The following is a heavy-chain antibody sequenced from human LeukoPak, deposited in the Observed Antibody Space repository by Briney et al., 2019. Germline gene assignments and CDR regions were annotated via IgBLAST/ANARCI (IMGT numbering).Heavy chain of an antibody. CDR3: TRVRGVIVEGFDY. Sequence: GRSLRLSCTDSGFTFGDYGMGWVRQAPGKGLEWVGLIRSKTYGGTTEHAASVKGRFTMSRDDSKSIAYLQMNSLKTEDTAVYYCTRVRGVIVEGFDYWGQETLVTVSS. D-gene: IGHD3-10*01. V-gene: IGHV3-49*04. J-gene: IGHJ4*02. CDR2: IRSKTYGGTT. CDR1: GFTFGDYG.